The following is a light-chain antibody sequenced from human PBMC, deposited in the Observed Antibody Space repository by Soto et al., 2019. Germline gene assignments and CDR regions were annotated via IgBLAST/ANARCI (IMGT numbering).Light chain of an antibody. CDR1: SSDVGGYNF. V-gene: IGLV2-14*01. J-gene: IGLJ2*01. CDR3: QSYDSSLSGVV. Sequence: QSALTQPASVSGSPGQSITISCTGTSSDVGGYNFVSWYQQHPGKAPKLMIYAVSNRPSGIPDRFSGSKSGTSASLAITGLQAEDEADYYCQSYDSSLSGVVFGGGTKVTVL. CDR2: AVS.